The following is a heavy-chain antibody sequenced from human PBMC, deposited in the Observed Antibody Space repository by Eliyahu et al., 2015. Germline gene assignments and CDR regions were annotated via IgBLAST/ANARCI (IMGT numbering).Heavy chain of an antibody. Sequence: EVQLVESGGGLVQPGGSLXLSCAXSXFPFSNDXRHWGRXAPGKGPVGVSGINSGGISTNYADSVKGRFTISRDNAKNTVYLQMNSLRAEDTAVYYCANGGPFYFDSSAFYSWGQGTLVTVSS. CDR1: XFPFSNDX. J-gene: IGHJ4*02. CDR3: ANGGPFYFDSSAFYS. V-gene: IGHV3-74*01. D-gene: IGHD3-22*01. CDR2: INSGGIST.